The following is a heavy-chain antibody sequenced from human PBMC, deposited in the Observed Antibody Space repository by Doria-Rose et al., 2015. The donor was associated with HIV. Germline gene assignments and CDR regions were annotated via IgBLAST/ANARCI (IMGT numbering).Heavy chain of an antibody. CDR3: ARIKSSGWYHKYYFDF. CDR1: GVSLSSPGMG. CDR2: NFSDDER. J-gene: IGHJ4*02. V-gene: IGHV2-26*01. D-gene: IGHD6-13*01. Sequence: QVTLKESGPVLVKPTETLTLTCTVSGVSLSSPGMGVSWIRQPPGKALEWLGNNFSDDERSYKTSLKSRLTISRGTSKSQVVLTMTDMDPVDTATYYCARIKSSGWYHKYYFDFWGQGTLIIVSA.